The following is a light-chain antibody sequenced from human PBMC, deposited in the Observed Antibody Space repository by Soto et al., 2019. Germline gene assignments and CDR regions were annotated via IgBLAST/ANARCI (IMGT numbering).Light chain of an antibody. V-gene: IGKV1-5*01. J-gene: IGKJ1*01. CDR2: DAS. Sequence: DIQMTQSPSTLSESVGDRVTITCRASQSISTWLAWYQQKPGKAPKLLIYDASSLESGVPSRFSGSGSGTEFTLTISSLQPDDFATYYCQQYNSYSWTFGKRTKVEIK. CDR3: QQYNSYSWT. CDR1: QSISTW.